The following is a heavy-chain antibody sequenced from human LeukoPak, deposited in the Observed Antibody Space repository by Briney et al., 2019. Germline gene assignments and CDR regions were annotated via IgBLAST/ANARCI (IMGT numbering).Heavy chain of an antibody. D-gene: IGHD3-3*01. CDR2: ITPNSGGT. CDR1: GYTFTGYY. Sequence: GASLKVSCKASGYTFTGYYMHWVRQAPGQGLEWMGWITPNSGGTNYAQKFQGRVTMTRDTSISTAYMELSRLRSDDTAVYYCATDTPSTSYDFWSGYKASYGMDVWGQGTTVTVSS. CDR3: ATDTPSTSYDFWSGYKASYGMDV. J-gene: IGHJ6*02. V-gene: IGHV1-2*02.